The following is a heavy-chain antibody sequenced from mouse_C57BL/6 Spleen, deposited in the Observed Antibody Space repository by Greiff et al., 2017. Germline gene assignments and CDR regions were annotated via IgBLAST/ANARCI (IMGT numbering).Heavy chain of an antibody. CDR1: GYAFSSYW. D-gene: IGHD2-4*01. J-gene: IGHJ3*01. CDR3: ARSNMIKAWFAY. V-gene: IGHV1-80*01. CDR2: IYPGDGDT. Sequence: QVQLQQSGAELVKPGASVKISCKASGYAFSSYWMNWVKQRPGKGLEWIGQIYPGDGDTNYNGKFKGKATLTADKSSSTAYMQLSSLTSEDSAVYFCARSNMIKAWFAYWGQGTLVTVSA.